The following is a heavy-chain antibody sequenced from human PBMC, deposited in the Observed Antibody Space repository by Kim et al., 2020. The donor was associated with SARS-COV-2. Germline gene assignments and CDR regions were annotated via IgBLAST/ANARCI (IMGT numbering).Heavy chain of an antibody. CDR1: GGTFSSYA. Sequence: SVKVSCKASGGTFSSYAISWVRQAPGQGLEWMGRIIPILGIANYAQKFQGRVTITADKSTSTAYMELSSLRSEDTAVYYCARDHFLGLGDYDASQDNYYYYYGMDVWGQGTTVTVSS. CDR2: IIPILGIA. CDR3: ARDHFLGLGDYDASQDNYYYYYGMDV. J-gene: IGHJ6*02. D-gene: IGHD4-17*01. V-gene: IGHV1-69*04.